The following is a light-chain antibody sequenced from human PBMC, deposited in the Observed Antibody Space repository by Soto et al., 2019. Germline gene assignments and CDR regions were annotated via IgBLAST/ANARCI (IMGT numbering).Light chain of an antibody. V-gene: IGKV4-1*01. CDR3: QQYYSTPLT. CDR2: LPS. Sequence: DIVMTQSPDSLAVSLGERATINCKSSQSVLYSSNNKNYLAWYQQKPGQPPKLLIYLPSTRESGVPDRFSGSGSGTDFTLTTSSLQAEDVAVYYCQQYYSTPLTFGGGTKVEIK. CDR1: QSVLYSSNNKNY. J-gene: IGKJ4*01.